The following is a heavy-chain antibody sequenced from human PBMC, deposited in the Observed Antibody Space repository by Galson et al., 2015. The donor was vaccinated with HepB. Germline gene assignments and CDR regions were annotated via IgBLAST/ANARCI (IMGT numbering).Heavy chain of an antibody. J-gene: IGHJ6*02. D-gene: IGHD6-13*01. Sequence: SVKVSCKASGYTFTNYAENWVRQAPGQGLEWMGWINTNTGNPTYAQGFTGRFVFSLDTSVSTAYLQISSLKAEDTAVYYCARDFTRSSWYVGVLYHYGMDVWGQGTTVTVSS. CDR1: GYTFTNYA. CDR2: INTNTGNP. V-gene: IGHV7-4-1*02. CDR3: ARDFTRSSWYVGVLYHYGMDV.